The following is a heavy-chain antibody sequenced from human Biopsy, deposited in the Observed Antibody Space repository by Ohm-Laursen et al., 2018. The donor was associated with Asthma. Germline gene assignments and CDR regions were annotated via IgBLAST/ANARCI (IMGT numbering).Heavy chain of an antibody. CDR1: RYTFTSYD. CDR2: MNPNSGNT. J-gene: IGHJ4*02. D-gene: IGHD3-16*01. Sequence: ASVKVSCKASRYTFTSYDINWVRQATGQGLEWMGWMNPNSGNTGYPQNFQGRVTMTRDTSISTAYMELSSLRSEDTAVYYCTRWSLRVRDTPNDYWGQGTLVTVSS. V-gene: IGHV1-8*01. CDR3: TRWSLRVRDTPNDY.